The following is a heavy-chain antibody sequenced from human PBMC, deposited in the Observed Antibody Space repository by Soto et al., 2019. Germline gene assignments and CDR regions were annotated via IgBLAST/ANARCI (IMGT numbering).Heavy chain of an antibody. Sequence: SETLSLTCTVSGGSISSYYWSWIRQPPGKGLEWIGYIYYSGSTNYNPSLKSRVTISVDTSKNQFSLKLSSVTAADTAVYYCARDGSARHYDFWSGYYTYSRYYYYGMDVWGQGTPVTVYS. CDR1: GGSISSYY. V-gene: IGHV4-59*01. J-gene: IGHJ6*02. CDR2: IYYSGST. CDR3: ARDGSARHYDFWSGYYTYSRYYYYGMDV. D-gene: IGHD3-3*01.